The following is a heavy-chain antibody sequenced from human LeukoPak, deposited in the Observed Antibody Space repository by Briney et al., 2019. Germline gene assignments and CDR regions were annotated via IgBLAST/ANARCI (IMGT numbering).Heavy chain of an antibody. CDR2: ISAYNGNT. V-gene: IGHV1-18*01. J-gene: IGHJ6*03. CDR1: GYTFTSYG. CDR3: ARGPPLTYDHTPEGYYHYYMDV. D-gene: IGHD1-14*01. Sequence: ASVKLSCKASGYTFTSYGIIWGRQAPGQGLEWMGWISAYNGNTNYAQKLQGRVSITADEFTSTVYMELTSLRSDDTGVYYCARGPPLTYDHTPEGYYHYYMDVWGKGTT.